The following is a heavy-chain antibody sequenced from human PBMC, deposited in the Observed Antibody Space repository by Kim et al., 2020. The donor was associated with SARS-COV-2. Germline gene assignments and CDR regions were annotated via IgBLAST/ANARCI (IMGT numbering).Heavy chain of an antibody. J-gene: IGHJ4*02. V-gene: IGHV7-4-1*02. CDR1: GYTFTSYA. D-gene: IGHD5-12*01. CDR2: INTNTGNP. Sequence: ASVKVSCKASGYTFTSYAMNWVRQAPGQGLEWMGWINTNTGNPTYAQGFTGRFVFSLDTSVSTAYLQISSLKAEDTAVYYCARDPSTEMVEMATITGGIDYWGQGTLVTVSS. CDR3: ARDPSTEMVEMATITGGIDY.